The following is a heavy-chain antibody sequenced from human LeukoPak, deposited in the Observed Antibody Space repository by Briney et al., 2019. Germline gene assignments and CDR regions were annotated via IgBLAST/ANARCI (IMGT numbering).Heavy chain of an antibody. CDR3: ARDWGSSSRYSDAFDI. Sequence: SVTLSLTCTVSGGSISSYYWSWIRQPAGKGLEWIGRIYTSGSTNYNPSLKSRVTMSVDTSKNQFSLKLSSVTAADTAVYYCARDWGSSSRYSDAFDIWGQGTMVTVSS. D-gene: IGHD6-13*01. CDR2: IYTSGST. V-gene: IGHV4-4*07. J-gene: IGHJ3*02. CDR1: GGSISSYY.